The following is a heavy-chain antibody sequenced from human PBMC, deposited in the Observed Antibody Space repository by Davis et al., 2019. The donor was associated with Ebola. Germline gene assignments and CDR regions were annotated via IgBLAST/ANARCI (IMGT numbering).Heavy chain of an antibody. V-gene: IGHV4-34*01. Sequence: MPSETLSLTCSVSGGSISGYYWSWIRQPPGKGLEWIGEINHSGGTNYNPSLKSRVTISVDTSKNQFSLKLSSVTAADTAVYYCAREGYCSGGSCYGVDHAFDIWGQGTMVTVSS. CDR3: AREGYCSGGSCYGVDHAFDI. J-gene: IGHJ3*02. CDR2: INHSGGT. CDR1: GGSISGYY. D-gene: IGHD2-15*01.